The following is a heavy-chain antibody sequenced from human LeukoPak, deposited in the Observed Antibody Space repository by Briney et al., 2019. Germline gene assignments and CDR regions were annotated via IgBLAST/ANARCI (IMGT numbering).Heavy chain of an antibody. CDR1: GFTFDDYA. CDR3: ARGHYDILTASYKWTPDY. J-gene: IGHJ4*02. Sequence: GGSLRLSCAASGFTFDDYAMHWVRQAPGKGLEWVSSITSGGTYTYYADSVKGRFTTSRDNAKNSLSLQLSSLRAEDTAVYYCARGHYDILTASYKWTPDYWGQGILVTVSS. CDR2: ITSGGTYT. V-gene: IGHV3-21*06. D-gene: IGHD3-9*01.